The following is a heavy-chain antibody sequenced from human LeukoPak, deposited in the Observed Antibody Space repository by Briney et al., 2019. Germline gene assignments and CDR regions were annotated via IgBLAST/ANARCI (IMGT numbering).Heavy chain of an antibody. V-gene: IGHV3-33*08. CDR3: SREWGRIAVAGGPGY. D-gene: IGHD6-19*01. CDR2: IWYDGRTK. J-gene: IGHJ4*02. CDR1: GFTFSNYA. Sequence: GGSLRLSCAASGFTFSNYAMIWVRQAPGKGLEWVALIWYDGRTKFHADSVKGRFTISRDNSKNTLFLQMDSLRDEDTAVYYCSREWGRIAVAGGPGYWGQGTRVTVSS.